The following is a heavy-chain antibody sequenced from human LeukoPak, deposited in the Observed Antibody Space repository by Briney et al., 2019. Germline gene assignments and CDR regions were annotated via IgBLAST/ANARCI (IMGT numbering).Heavy chain of an antibody. J-gene: IGHJ6*03. CDR2: IYYSGST. D-gene: IGHD1-7*01. Sequence: SETLSLTCTVSGGSISSGGYYWSWIRQHPGKGLEWIGYIYYSGSTYYNPSLKSRVTISVDTSKNQFSLKLSSVTAADTAVYYCARGAGTINYYYYYMDVWGKGTTVTVSS. CDR3: ARGAGTINYYYYYMDV. CDR1: GGSISSGGYY. V-gene: IGHV4-31*03.